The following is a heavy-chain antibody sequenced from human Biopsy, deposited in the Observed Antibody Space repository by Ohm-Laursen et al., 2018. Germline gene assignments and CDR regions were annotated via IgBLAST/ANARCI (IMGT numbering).Heavy chain of an antibody. CDR1: GYTFTNYA. CDR2: ISVKTGNT. J-gene: IGHJ4*02. V-gene: IGHV1-18*01. CDR3: AREGTSVTFFGKISDYYFDF. D-gene: IGHD3-3*01. Sequence: ASVKVSCKASGYTFTNYAINWVRQAPGQGLEWLGGISVKTGNTNYTQKLQGRVTMTTDTSTNTAYTELRSLRSDDTALYYCAREGTSVTFFGKISDYYFDFWGPGTVVTVSS.